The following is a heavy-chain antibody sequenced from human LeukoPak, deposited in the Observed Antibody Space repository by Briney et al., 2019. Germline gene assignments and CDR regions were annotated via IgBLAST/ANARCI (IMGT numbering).Heavy chain of an antibody. CDR2: IYYSGST. Sequence: SETLSLTCTVSGGSISSYYWSWIRQPPGKGLEWIGYIYYSGSTNYNPSLKSRVTISVDTSKNQFSLKLSSVTAADTAVYYCARVGCSGDSCYSDAFDIWGQGTMVTVSS. CDR1: GGSISSYY. J-gene: IGHJ3*02. V-gene: IGHV4-59*01. D-gene: IGHD2-15*01. CDR3: ARVGCSGDSCYSDAFDI.